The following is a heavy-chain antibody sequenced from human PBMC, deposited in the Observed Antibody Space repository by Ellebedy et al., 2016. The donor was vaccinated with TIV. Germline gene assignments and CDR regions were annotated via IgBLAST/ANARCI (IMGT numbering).Heavy chain of an antibody. CDR3: ARGLKQLVLGAYFYYGMDV. CDR2: ISSTADTI. V-gene: IGHV3-48*01. Sequence: GGSLRLSXAASGFTFSSYNMNWVRQAPGKGLEWLSYISSTADTIYYATSVKGRFTISRDNAKNSLYLQMHSLRGEDTAVYYCARGLKQLVLGAYFYYGMDVWGQGTTVTVAS. D-gene: IGHD6-13*01. J-gene: IGHJ6*02. CDR1: GFTFSSYN.